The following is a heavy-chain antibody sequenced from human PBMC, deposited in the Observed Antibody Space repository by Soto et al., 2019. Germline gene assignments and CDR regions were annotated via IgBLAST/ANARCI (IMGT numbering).Heavy chain of an antibody. D-gene: IGHD2-15*01. Sequence: GGSLRLSCAESGFTFSSYGMHWVRQAPGKGLEWVAVIWYDGSNKYYADSVKGRFTISRDNSKNTLYLQMNSLRAEDTAVYYCARTASATPYYFDYWGQGTLVTVSS. J-gene: IGHJ4*02. CDR2: IWYDGSNK. CDR3: ARTASATPYYFDY. V-gene: IGHV3-33*01. CDR1: GFTFSSYG.